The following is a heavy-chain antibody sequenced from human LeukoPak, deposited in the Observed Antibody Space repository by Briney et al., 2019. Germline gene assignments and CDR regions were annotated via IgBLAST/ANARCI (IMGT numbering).Heavy chain of an antibody. J-gene: IGHJ6*03. D-gene: IGHD6-19*01. CDR2: ISSNGGST. Sequence: PGGSLRLSCAASGFTFSSYGMHWVRQAPGKGLEYVSAISSNGGSTYYANSVKGRFTISRDNSKNTLYLQMGSLRAEDMAVYYCARSSSSGEAIYYYYYMDVWGKGTTVTISS. V-gene: IGHV3-64*01. CDR3: ARSSSSGEAIYYYYYMDV. CDR1: GFTFSSYG.